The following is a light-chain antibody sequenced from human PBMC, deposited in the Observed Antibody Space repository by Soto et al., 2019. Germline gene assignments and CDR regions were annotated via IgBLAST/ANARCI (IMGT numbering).Light chain of an antibody. CDR1: QSLLHSNGYNY. J-gene: IGKJ1*01. Sequence: DIVMTQSPLSLPVTLGEPASISCRSSQSLLHSNGYNYLDWYLQKPGQSPHLLIYLGSNRASGVXDXXSGSGAGTDVTLKISRVEAEDVGVYYCMQALQTPRTFGQGTKVEIK. CDR3: MQALQTPRT. CDR2: LGS. V-gene: IGKV2-28*01.